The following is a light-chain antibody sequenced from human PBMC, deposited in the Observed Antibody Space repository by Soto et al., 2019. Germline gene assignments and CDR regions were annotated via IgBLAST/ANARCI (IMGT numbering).Light chain of an antibody. CDR3: QQYDSSPLT. J-gene: IGKJ4*01. CDR2: GAS. Sequence: EIVMTQSPATLSVSPGERATLSCRASQSIDVDLAWYQQKPGQAPRLLFYGASTRATGVPVRFSGSGSGAEFTLTISRLEPEDFAVYYCQQYDSSPLTFGGGTKVEIK. CDR1: QSIDVD. V-gene: IGKV3-15*01.